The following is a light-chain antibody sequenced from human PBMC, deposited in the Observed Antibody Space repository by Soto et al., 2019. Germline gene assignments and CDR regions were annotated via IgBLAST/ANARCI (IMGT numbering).Light chain of an antibody. Sequence: QSALTQPASVSGSPGQSITISCIGTSSDVGGSDYDSWYQQHPGKAPKLVIYDVSNRPSGVSDRFSGSKSGNTASLTISGLQAEDEADYYCCSYTRSNSLVLFGGGTKVTVL. CDR1: SSDVGGSDY. CDR2: DVS. J-gene: IGLJ2*01. CDR3: CSYTRSNSLVL. V-gene: IGLV2-14*01.